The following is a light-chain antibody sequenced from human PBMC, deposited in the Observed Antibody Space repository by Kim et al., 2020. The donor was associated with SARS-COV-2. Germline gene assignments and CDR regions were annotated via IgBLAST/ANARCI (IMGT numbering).Light chain of an antibody. V-gene: IGKV3-15*01. CDR2: AAS. CDR1: QSVSSD. Sequence: VFPGERATLSCRASQSVSSDLVWYQQKPGQAPRLLIYAASTRATGIPARFSGSGSGTEFTLTISSLQSEDFALYYCQQYNNWPWTFGQGTKVDIK. CDR3: QQYNNWPWT. J-gene: IGKJ1*01.